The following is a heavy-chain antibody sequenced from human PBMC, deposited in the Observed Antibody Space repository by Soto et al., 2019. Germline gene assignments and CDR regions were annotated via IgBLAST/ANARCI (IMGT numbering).Heavy chain of an antibody. CDR3: AKDRSIVATIQIDY. CDR1: GFTFSSQA. Sequence: GGSLRLSCAASGFTFSSQAMSWVRQAPGKGLEWVSTISGSGDSTYYRDSVKGRFTISRDNSKNTMYLEMSSLRAEDTAVYYRAKDRSIVATIQIDYWGQGTLVTVSS. J-gene: IGHJ4*02. D-gene: IGHD5-12*01. V-gene: IGHV3-23*01. CDR2: ISGSGDST.